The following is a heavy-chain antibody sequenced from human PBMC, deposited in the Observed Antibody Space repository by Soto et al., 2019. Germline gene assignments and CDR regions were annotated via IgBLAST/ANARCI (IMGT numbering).Heavy chain of an antibody. V-gene: IGHV3-30*03. CDR1: GFTFSSYG. CDR3: ARVAY. J-gene: IGHJ4*02. CDR2: ISYDGSNK. Sequence: GGSLRLSCAASGFTFSSYGMHWVRQAPGKGLEWVAVISYDGSNKYYADSVKGRFTISRDNSKNTLYLQMNSLRAEDTAVYYCARVAYWGPGTQVTVSS.